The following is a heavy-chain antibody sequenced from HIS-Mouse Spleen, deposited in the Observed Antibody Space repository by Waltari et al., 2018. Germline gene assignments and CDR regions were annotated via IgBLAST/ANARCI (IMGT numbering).Heavy chain of an antibody. CDR3: AREVYYVPTYYYYYGMEV. V-gene: IGHV1-18*01. CDR2: ISAYNGNT. Sequence: HAQLVQSGAEVKKPGASVKVSCKASGSTFTSLGTVWVAQSPQPGLEWMGWISAYNGNTSYAQKLQGRVTMTTATSTSTAYMELGSLRSDDTAVYYCAREVYYVPTYYYYYGMEVWGQGTTVTVSS. CDR1: GSTFTSLG. J-gene: IGHJ6*02. D-gene: IGHD3-16*01.